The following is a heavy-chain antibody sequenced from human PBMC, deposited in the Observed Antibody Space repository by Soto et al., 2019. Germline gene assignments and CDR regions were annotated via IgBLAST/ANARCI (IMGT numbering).Heavy chain of an antibody. CDR2: IIPILGIA. J-gene: IGHJ6*03. CDR1: GGTFGSYT. Sequence: SVKVSCKASGGTFGSYTISWVRQAPGQGLEWMGRIIPILGIANYAQKFQGRVTITADKSTSTAYMELCSLRSEDTAVYYCAREPVDIVVVPAAPGYYMDVWGKGTTVTVSS. D-gene: IGHD2-2*01. V-gene: IGHV1-69*04. CDR3: AREPVDIVVVPAAPGYYMDV.